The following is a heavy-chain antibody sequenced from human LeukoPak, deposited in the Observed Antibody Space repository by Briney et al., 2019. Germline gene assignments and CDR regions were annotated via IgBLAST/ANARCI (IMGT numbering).Heavy chain of an antibody. CDR3: ARAAAHIVVVPAARPNYYYYMDV. CDR1: GGSISGYY. V-gene: IGHV4-59*01. D-gene: IGHD2-2*01. CDR2: IYYSGST. J-gene: IGHJ6*03. Sequence: SETLSLTCTVSGGSISGYYWSWIRQPPGKGLEWIGYIYYSGSTNYNPSLKSRVTISVDTSKNQFSLKLSSVTAADTAVYYCARAAAHIVVVPAARPNYYYYMDVWGKGTTVTVSS.